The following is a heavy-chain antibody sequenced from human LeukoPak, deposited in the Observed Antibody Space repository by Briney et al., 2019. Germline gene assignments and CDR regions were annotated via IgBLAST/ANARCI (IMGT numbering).Heavy chain of an antibody. CDR2: IKSKTDGGTT. D-gene: IGHD3-10*01. Sequence: GGSLRLSCAASGFTFSNAWMSWVRQAPGKGLEWVGRIKSKTDGGTTDYAAPVKGRFTISRDDSKNTLYLQMNSLKTEDTAVYYCTTHGFGELLFCDYWGQGTLVTVSS. CDR3: TTHGFGELLFCDY. V-gene: IGHV3-15*01. J-gene: IGHJ4*02. CDR1: GFTFSNAW.